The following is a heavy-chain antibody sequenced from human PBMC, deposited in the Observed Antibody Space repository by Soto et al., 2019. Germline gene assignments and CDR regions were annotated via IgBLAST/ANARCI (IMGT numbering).Heavy chain of an antibody. J-gene: IGHJ4*02. Sequence: GGSLRLSCAASGFTFSSYGMHWVRQAPGKGLEWVAVISYDGSNKYYADSVKGRFTISRDNSKNTLYLQMNSLRAEDTAVYYCSNSLVVIITLFDSCCQRDLVTVSS. CDR3: SNSLVVIITLFDS. CDR2: ISYDGSNK. CDR1: GFTFSSYG. V-gene: IGHV3-30*18. D-gene: IGHD3-3*01.